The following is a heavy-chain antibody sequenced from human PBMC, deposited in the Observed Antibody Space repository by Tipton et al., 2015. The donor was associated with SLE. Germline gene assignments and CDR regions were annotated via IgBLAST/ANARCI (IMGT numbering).Heavy chain of an antibody. D-gene: IGHD3-9*01. J-gene: IGHJ4*02. Sequence: LRLSCAASGFTFSNYAMNWIRQPPGKGLEWIGEINHSGSTNYNPSLKSRVSISVDTSKNQFSLKLSSVTAADTAVYYCARDEVASWLFLWGQGTLVTVSS. CDR2: INHSGST. V-gene: IGHV4-34*01. CDR3: ARDEVASWLFL. CDR1: GFTFSNYA.